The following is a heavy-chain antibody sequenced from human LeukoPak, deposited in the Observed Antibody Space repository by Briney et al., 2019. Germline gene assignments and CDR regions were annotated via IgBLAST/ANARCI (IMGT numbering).Heavy chain of an antibody. CDR3: ASHVDGTVTTSNYYFMDV. Sequence: SETLSFTCTVSGGSISSYYWSWIRQPPGKGLEGFAYIRYGRSTNYNPSLKSRVNASVDTSKNQFSLKLSSVTAADTAVYYCASHVDGTVTTSNYYFMDVWGKGTTVTVSS. V-gene: IGHV4-59*08. CDR1: GGSISSYY. CDR2: IRYGRST. J-gene: IGHJ6*03. D-gene: IGHD4-11*01.